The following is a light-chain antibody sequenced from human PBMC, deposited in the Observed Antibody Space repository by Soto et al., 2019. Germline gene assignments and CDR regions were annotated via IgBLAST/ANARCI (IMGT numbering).Light chain of an antibody. J-gene: IGKJ5*01. Sequence: DIVMTQSPDSLALSLGYRSTINCNSSQSVLRSSNNKNYLAWYQHKPGQSPKLLIYWASTRESGVPERFSGSGSGTDFTLTISSLQAEDVAVYYCQHYYTTPRTFGQGTRLEIK. CDR1: QSVLRSSNNKNY. CDR3: QHYYTTPRT. V-gene: IGKV4-1*01. CDR2: WAS.